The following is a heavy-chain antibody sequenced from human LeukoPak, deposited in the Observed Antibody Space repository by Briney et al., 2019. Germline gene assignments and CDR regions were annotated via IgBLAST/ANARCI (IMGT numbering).Heavy chain of an antibody. CDR2: ISGSGANT. CDR3: AKGGGSGRHFDY. CDR1: GFTFITYA. D-gene: IGHD6-19*01. J-gene: IGHJ4*02. Sequence: GGSLRLSCAASGFTFITYAMSWVRQAPGKGLEWVSTISGSGANTYYADSVKGRFTISRDNSKNTLYLQMNSLRAEDTAVYYCAKGGGSGRHFDYWGQGTLVTVSS. V-gene: IGHV3-23*01.